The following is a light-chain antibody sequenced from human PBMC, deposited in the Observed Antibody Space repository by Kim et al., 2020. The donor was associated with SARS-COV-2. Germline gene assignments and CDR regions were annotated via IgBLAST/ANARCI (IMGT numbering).Light chain of an antibody. CDR2: GKN. V-gene: IGLV3-19*01. Sequence: LGKTVRMTCQGDSLRSYYASWYQQKPGQAPVLVIYGKNNRPSGIPDRFAGSSSGNTASLTITGAQAEDEADYYCNSRDSSGNHVVFGGGTQLTVL. CDR1: SLRSYY. J-gene: IGLJ2*01. CDR3: NSRDSSGNHVV.